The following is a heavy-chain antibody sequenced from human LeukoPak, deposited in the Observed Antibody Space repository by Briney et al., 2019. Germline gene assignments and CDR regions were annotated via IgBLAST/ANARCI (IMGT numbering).Heavy chain of an antibody. J-gene: IGHJ3*02. D-gene: IGHD4-23*01. CDR1: GGSISSSSYY. V-gene: IGHV4-39*07. CDR2: IYYSGST. CDR3: ARSAVVKDAFDI. Sequence: SETLSLTCTVSGGSISSSSYYWGWIRQPPGKGLEWIGSIYYSGSTYYNPSLKSRVTISVDTSKNQFSLKLSSVTAADTAVYYCARSAVVKDAFDIWGQGTMVTVSS.